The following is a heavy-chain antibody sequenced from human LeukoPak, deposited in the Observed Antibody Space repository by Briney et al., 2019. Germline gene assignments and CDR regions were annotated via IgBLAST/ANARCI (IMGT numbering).Heavy chain of an antibody. V-gene: IGHV4-34*01. CDR3: ARGTMTTVTYYFDY. Sequence: SETLSLTCAVYGGSFSGYYWSWIRQPPGKGLEWIGEINHSGSTNYNPSLKSRVTISVDTSKNLFSLKLSSVTAADTAVYYCARGTMTTVTYYFDYWGQGTLVTVSS. CDR2: INHSGST. J-gene: IGHJ4*02. CDR1: GGSFSGYY. D-gene: IGHD4-17*01.